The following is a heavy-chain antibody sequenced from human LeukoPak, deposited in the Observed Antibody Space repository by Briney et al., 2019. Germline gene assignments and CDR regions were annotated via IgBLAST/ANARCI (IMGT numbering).Heavy chain of an antibody. CDR1: VGSISSSSYF. V-gene: IGHV4-39*01. CDR3: ARLPGIAVWNNWFDP. D-gene: IGHD6-19*01. CDR2: ISYSGGT. J-gene: IGHJ5*02. Sequence: SETLSLTCTLSVGSISSSSYFWGWIRQPPGKGLQWIWSISYSGGTYYNPSLKSRITISVDTSKNQFSLRLSSVTDADTAVYYCARLPGIAVWNNWFDPWGQGTLVTVSS.